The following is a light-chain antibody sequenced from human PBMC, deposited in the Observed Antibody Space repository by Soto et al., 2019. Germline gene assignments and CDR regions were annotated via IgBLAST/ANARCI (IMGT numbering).Light chain of an antibody. V-gene: IGLV2-8*01. CDR1: SSDVGGYNY. Sequence: QSVLNQPPSASGAPGQAVTISCTGTSSDVGGYNYVSWYQQYPGKAPKLMIYEVSKRPSGVPDRFSGSKSGNTASLTVSGLQAEDEADYYCSSYAGSNEGVFGTGTKVTVL. CDR3: SSYAGSNEGV. CDR2: EVS. J-gene: IGLJ1*01.